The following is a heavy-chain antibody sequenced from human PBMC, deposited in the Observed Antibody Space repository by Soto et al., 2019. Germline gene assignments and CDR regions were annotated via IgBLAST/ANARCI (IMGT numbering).Heavy chain of an antibody. D-gene: IGHD3-10*01. CDR1: GLTFSGSA. Sequence: EVQVVESGGGLVQPGGSLKLSCAASGLTFSGSAMHWVRQASGKGLEWVGRIRSKANSYATAYAASVKGRFTISRDDSKNTAYLQMNSLKTEDTGVYYCSSWGSGKTNDYWCQGTLVSVSS. V-gene: IGHV3-73*02. J-gene: IGHJ4*02. CDR3: SSWGSGKTNDY. CDR2: IRSKANSYAT.